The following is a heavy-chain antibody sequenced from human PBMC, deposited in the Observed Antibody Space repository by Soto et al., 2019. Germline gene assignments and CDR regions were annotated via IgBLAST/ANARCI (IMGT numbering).Heavy chain of an antibody. CDR3: AREYSSGWAKWFDP. Sequence: SETLSLTCTVSSDSVSSYYWSWIRQPPGKGLEWIGYMYFSGSTNYNPSLKTRVTISVDTSKNQFSLKLSSVTAADTAVYYCAREYSSGWAKWFDPWGQGTLVTVSS. V-gene: IGHV4-59*02. D-gene: IGHD6-19*01. CDR1: SDSVSSYY. CDR2: MYFSGST. J-gene: IGHJ5*02.